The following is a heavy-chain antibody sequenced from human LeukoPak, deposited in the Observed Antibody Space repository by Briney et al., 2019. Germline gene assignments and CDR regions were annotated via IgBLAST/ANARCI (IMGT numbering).Heavy chain of an antibody. J-gene: IGHJ4*02. V-gene: IGHV4-39*07. CDR3: ARDGRSGWSVN. CDR1: GGSISSSSYY. D-gene: IGHD6-19*01. Sequence: PSETLSLTCTVSGGSISSSSYYWGWLRQPPGKRLEWIGSIYYSGSTYYNPSLKSRVTISVNTSKNQFSLKVSSVTAADTAVYYCARDGRSGWSVNWGQGTLVNVCS. CDR2: IYYSGST.